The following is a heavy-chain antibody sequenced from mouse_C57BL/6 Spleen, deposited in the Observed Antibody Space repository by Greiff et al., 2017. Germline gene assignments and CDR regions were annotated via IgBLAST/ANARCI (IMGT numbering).Heavy chain of an antibody. J-gene: IGHJ2*01. V-gene: IGHV1-26*01. CDR1: GYTFTDYY. Sequence: VQLQQSGPELVKPGASVKISCKASGYTFTDYYMNWVKQSHGKSLEWIGDINPNNGGTSYNQKFKGKATLTVDKSSSTAYMELRSLTSEDSAVHYCAREGGYGNYDYWGQGTTLTVSS. CDR2: INPNNGGT. CDR3: AREGGYGNYDY. D-gene: IGHD2-1*01.